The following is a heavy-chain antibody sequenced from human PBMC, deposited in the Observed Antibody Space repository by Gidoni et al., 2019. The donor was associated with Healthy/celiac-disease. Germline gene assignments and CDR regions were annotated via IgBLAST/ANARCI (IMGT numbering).Heavy chain of an antibody. CDR2: IYYSGST. D-gene: IGHD3-9*01. J-gene: IGHJ4*02. CDR1: GGPTSSGDYY. V-gene: IGHV4-30-4*01. CDR3: ARVREMTGYQDFDY. Sequence: QVQLQESGPGLVKPSQTLSLTCTVSGGPTSSGDYYWSWIRQPPGKGLEWIGYIYYSGSTYYNPSLKSRVTISVDTSKNQFSLKLSSVTAADTAVYYCARVREMTGYQDFDYWGQGTLVTVSS.